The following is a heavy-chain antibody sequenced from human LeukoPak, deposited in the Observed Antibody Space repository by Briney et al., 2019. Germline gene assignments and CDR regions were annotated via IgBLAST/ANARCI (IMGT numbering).Heavy chain of an antibody. CDR1: GFTFSSYS. CDR2: IYSGGTT. CDR3: ASSHGPGGWFDP. V-gene: IGHV3-48*04. Sequence: GGSLRLSCAASGFTFSSYSMNWVRQAPGKGLEWVSVIYSGGTTYYADSVKGRFTISRDNAKNSLYLQMNSLRAEDTAVYYCASSHGPGGWFDPWGQGTLVTVSS. J-gene: IGHJ5*02. D-gene: IGHD1-14*01.